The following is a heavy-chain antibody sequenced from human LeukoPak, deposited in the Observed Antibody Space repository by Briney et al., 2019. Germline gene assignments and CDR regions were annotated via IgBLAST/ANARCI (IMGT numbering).Heavy chain of an antibody. CDR1: GFTFSSYS. D-gene: IGHD3-3*01. CDR2: ISSSSSYI. Sequence: PGGSLRLSCAASGFTFSSYSMNWVRQAPGKGLEWVSSISSSSSYIYYADSVKGRFTISRDNAKNSLYLQMNSLRAEDTAVYYCARDPYDFWSGYYTSIYYYYYGMDVWGQGTTVTVSS. CDR3: ARDPYDFWSGYYTSIYYYYYGMDV. J-gene: IGHJ6*02. V-gene: IGHV3-21*01.